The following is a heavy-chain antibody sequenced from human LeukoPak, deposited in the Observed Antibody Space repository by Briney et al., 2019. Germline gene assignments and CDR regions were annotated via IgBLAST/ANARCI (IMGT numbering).Heavy chain of an antibody. D-gene: IGHD3-22*01. CDR2: IIPIFGTA. CDR1: GGTFSSYA. V-gene: IGHV1-69*06. J-gene: IGHJ3*02. CDR3: ARGSYDSSGYYYPLDAFDI. Sequence: GASVKVSCKASGGTFSSYAISWVRQAPGQGLEWMGGIIPIFGTANYAQKFQGRVTITADKSTSTAYMELSSLRSEDTAVYYCARGSYDSSGYYYPLDAFDIWGQGTMVTVSS.